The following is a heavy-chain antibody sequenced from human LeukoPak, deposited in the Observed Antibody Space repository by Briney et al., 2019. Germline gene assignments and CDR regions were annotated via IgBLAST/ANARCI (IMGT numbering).Heavy chain of an antibody. Sequence: GSLRLSCATSGLTFTNAWMSWFRQAPGKGLEWVGRIKSKTDGGTTDYAAPVKGRFTISRDDSKNTLYLQMNSLKTEDTAVYYCTTEDIVVVPASFDYWGQGTLVTVSS. CDR3: TTEDIVVVPASFDY. D-gene: IGHD2-2*01. J-gene: IGHJ4*02. CDR2: IKSKTDGGTT. V-gene: IGHV3-15*01. CDR1: GLTFTNAW.